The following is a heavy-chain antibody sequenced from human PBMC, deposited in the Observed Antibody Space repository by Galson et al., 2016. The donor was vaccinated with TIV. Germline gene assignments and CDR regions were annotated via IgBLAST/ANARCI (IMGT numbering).Heavy chain of an antibody. D-gene: IGHD3-16*01. J-gene: IGHJ4*02. CDR2: INHRGIT. V-gene: IGHV4-34*01. CDR1: GGSLSGYY. CDR3: ARQEQEMEAPLWD. Sequence: SETLSLTCAVYGGSLSGYYWSWIRQSPGKGLEWIGEINHRGITYYTSSLKSRVTVSVDASRNQFSLKLTSVTASDTAIYYCARQEQEMEAPLWDWGQGTLVTVSS.